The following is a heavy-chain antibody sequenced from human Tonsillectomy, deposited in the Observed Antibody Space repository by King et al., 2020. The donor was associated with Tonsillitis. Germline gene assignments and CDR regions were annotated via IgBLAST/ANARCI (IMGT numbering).Heavy chain of an antibody. J-gene: IGHJ4*02. CDR1: GYTFTDYY. D-gene: IGHD3-10*01. CDR3: ARDLEGTMVSLAY. Sequence: GQLVQSGAEVKKPGASVKVSCKASGYTFTDYYIHWVRQAPGQGLDWMGWINPNTGGTKFAQNFQGRVTMTMDTSISTAYMELSSLRSDDTAVYFCARDLEGTMVSLAYWGQGTLVTVSS. V-gene: IGHV1-2*02. CDR2: INPNTGGT.